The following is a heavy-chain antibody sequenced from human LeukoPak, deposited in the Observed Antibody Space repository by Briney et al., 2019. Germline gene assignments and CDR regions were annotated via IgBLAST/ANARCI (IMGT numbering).Heavy chain of an antibody. D-gene: IGHD3-9*01. V-gene: IGHV3-11*01. CDR1: GFTFSDYY. J-gene: IGHJ6*02. Sequence: PGGSLRLSCAASGFTFSDYYMSWIRQAPGKGLEWVSYISSSGSTIYYADSVKGRFTISRDNAKNSLYLQMNSLRAEDTAVYYCARAYHYDILTGRALGGMDVWGQGTTVTVSS. CDR2: ISSSGSTI. CDR3: ARAYHYDILTGRALGGMDV.